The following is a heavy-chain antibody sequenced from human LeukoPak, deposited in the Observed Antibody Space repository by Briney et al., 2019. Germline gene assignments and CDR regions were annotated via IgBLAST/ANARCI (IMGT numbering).Heavy chain of an antibody. CDR2: IKEDGSEK. J-gene: IGHJ4*02. CDR1: GFTFSSYW. V-gene: IGHV3-7*01. D-gene: IGHD6-19*01. CDR3: ARALSSGLDS. Sequence: PGRSLRLSRAASGFTFSSYWLTWVRQAPGKGLEWVANIKEDGSEKYYVDSVKGRFTISRDNAKNSLYLQMNSLRAEDTAVYYCARALSSGLDSWGQGTLVTVSS.